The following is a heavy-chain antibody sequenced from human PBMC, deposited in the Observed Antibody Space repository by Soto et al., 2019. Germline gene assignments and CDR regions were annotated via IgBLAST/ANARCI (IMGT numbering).Heavy chain of an antibody. V-gene: IGHV4-30-4*01. CDR3: ARLPHLGFRSGDRCDRDC. CDR2: SYYTGNT. J-gene: IGHJ4*02. D-gene: IGHD2-15*01. CDR1: GGSISSGDHY. Sequence: QVQLQESGPGVVKPSQTLFLSCTVSGGSISSGDHYWSWNRQPPGKGLEWIGYSYYTGNTDYNPSLESRVTISLDTSKTQFSLTLTSVTASDTAVYYCARLPHLGFRSGDRCDRDCWGQGTLVTVSS.